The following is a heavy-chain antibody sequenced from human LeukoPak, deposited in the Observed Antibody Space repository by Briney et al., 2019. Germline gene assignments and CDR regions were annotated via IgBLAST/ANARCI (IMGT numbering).Heavy chain of an antibody. CDR3: ARDGQGGSYSSSSEFDY. J-gene: IGHJ4*02. Sequence: GGSLRLSCAASGFTFSSYAMSWVRQAPGKGLEWVSAISGSGGSTYYADSVKGRFTISRDNSKNTLYLQMNSLRAEDTAVYYCARDGQGGSYSSSSEFDYWGQGTLVTVSS. CDR2: ISGSGGST. CDR1: GFTFSSYA. V-gene: IGHV3-23*01. D-gene: IGHD6-6*01.